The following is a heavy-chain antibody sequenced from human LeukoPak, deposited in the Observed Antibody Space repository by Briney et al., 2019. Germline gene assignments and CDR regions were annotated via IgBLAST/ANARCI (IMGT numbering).Heavy chain of an antibody. CDR1: GGTFSSYA. CDR2: ISAYNGNT. J-gene: IGHJ4*02. CDR3: ARALLRYFDWLTPFDY. D-gene: IGHD3-9*01. Sequence: GASVKVSCKASGGTFSSYAISWVRQAPGQGLEWMGWISAYNGNTNYAQTLQGRATMTTDTSTSTAYMELRSLRSDDTAVYYCARALLRYFDWLTPFDYWGQGTLVTVSS. V-gene: IGHV1-18*01.